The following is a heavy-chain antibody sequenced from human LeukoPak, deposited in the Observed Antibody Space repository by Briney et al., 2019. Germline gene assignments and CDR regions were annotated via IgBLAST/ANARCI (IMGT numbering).Heavy chain of an antibody. CDR1: GVILSSHG. J-gene: IGHJ4*02. V-gene: IGHV3-33*01. CDR3: ARDRGNDFLDY. CDR2: IWSDGSSE. Sequence: GGSLRLSCVVSGVILSSHGIHRVRQAPGKGLEWVAFIWSDGSSEYYADSVKGRFTVSRDNSKNTVYLQINGLRVEDTAVYHCARDRGNDFLDYWGQGTLVTVSS. D-gene: IGHD1-1*01.